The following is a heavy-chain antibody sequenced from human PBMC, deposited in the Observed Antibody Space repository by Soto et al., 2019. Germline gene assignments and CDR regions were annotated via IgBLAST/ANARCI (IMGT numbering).Heavy chain of an antibody. V-gene: IGHV3-30*18. J-gene: IGHJ4*02. Sequence: VQLVESGGGVVQPGRSLRLSCAASGFTFSSYGMHWVRQAPGKGLEWVAVISYDGSNKYYADSVKGRFTISRDNSKNTLYLQMNSLRAEDTAVYYCAKDQRRVGYFDWFLDYWGQGTLVTVSS. D-gene: IGHD3-9*01. CDR2: ISYDGSNK. CDR3: AKDQRRVGYFDWFLDY. CDR1: GFTFSSYG.